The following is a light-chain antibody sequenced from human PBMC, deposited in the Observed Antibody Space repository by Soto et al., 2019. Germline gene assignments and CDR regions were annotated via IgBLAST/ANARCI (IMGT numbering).Light chain of an antibody. CDR1: SGDVGGYNL. CDR3: CSYAGNSEV. Sequence: QSVLTQPASVSGSPGQSITVPCTGTSGDVGGYNLVSWYQQHPGKAPKLMIYEVTERPSGVSNRFPGSKSDNTASLTISWLQPDDEADYYCCSYAGNSEVFGTGTKVTVL. CDR2: EVT. V-gene: IGLV2-23*02. J-gene: IGLJ1*01.